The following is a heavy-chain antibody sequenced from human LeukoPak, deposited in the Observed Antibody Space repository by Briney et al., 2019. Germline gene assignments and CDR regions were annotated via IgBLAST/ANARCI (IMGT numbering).Heavy chain of an antibody. CDR3: ARAEAGHYYDSSGYYGHY. J-gene: IGHJ4*02. D-gene: IGHD3-22*01. CDR2: IIPILGIA. V-gene: IGHV1-69*04. Sequence: ASVKVSCKASEGTFSSYAISWVRQAPGQGLEWMGRIIPILGIANYAQKFQGRVTITADKSTSTAYMELSSLRSEDTAVYYCARAEAGHYYDSSGYYGHYWGQGTLVTVSS. CDR1: EGTFSSYA.